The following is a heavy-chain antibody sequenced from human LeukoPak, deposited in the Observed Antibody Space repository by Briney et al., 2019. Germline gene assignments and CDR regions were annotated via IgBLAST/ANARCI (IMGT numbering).Heavy chain of an antibody. J-gene: IGHJ3*02. Sequence: PGRCLRLSCGASGFTFSTYTMNWVRQAPGKGLEWVSSISSSSNYIYYADSMKGRFTISRDNAKNSLYLQMNSLRAEDTAVYYCAREGADAFDIWGQGTMVTVSS. CDR1: GFTFSTYT. CDR2: ISSSSNYI. V-gene: IGHV3-21*01. CDR3: AREGADAFDI.